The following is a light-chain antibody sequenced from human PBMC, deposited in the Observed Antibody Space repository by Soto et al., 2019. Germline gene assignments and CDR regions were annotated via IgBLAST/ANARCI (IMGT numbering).Light chain of an antibody. CDR1: QSLLHSNGYNF. CDR2: LGS. Sequence: DIVMTQSPLSLPVTSGEPASISCRSSQSLLHSNGYNFLDWYLQKPGQSPQLLIYLGSSRSSGVPDRFSGSGSGTDFTLKIDRVEAEDVGTYYCMQGLKTPPTFGQGTRLEIK. CDR3: MQGLKTPPT. V-gene: IGKV2-28*01. J-gene: IGKJ5*01.